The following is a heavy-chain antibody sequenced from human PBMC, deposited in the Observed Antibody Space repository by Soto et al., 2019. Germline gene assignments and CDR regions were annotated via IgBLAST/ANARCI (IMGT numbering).Heavy chain of an antibody. CDR3: AKDIRDYGDYKGYFDY. V-gene: IGHV3-9*01. CDR1: GFTFDDYA. D-gene: IGHD4-17*01. J-gene: IGHJ4*02. Sequence: PGGSLRLSCAASGFTFDDYAMHWVRQAPGKGLEWVSGISWNSGSIGYADSVKGRFTISRDNAKNSLYLQMNSLRAEDTALYYCAKDIRDYGDYKGYFDYWGQGTLVTVSS. CDR2: ISWNSGSI.